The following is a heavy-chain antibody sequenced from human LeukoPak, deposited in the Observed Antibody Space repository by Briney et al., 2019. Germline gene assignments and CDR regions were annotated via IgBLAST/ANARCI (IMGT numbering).Heavy chain of an antibody. V-gene: IGHV4-38-2*02. Sequence: SETLSLTCTVSGYSISSGYYWGWIRQPPGKGLEWIGSIYHSGSTYYNPSLKSRVTISVDTSKNQFSLKLSSVTAADTAVYYCARVAASGSYRFDYWGQGTLVTVSS. J-gene: IGHJ4*02. CDR3: ARVAASGSYRFDY. CDR1: GYSISSGYY. D-gene: IGHD1-26*01. CDR2: IYHSGST.